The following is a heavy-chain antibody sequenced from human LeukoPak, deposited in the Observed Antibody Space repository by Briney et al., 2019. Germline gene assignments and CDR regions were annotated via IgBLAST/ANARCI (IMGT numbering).Heavy chain of an antibody. CDR2: INSDGSST. D-gene: IGHD3-3*01. V-gene: IGHV3-74*01. CDR1: GFTFSSYW. CDR3: GRDFWSGYQGGYDY. Sequence: GGSLRLSCAASGFTFSSYWMHWVRQAPGKGLVWVSRINSDGSSTSYADSVKGRFTISKDNAENTLYLQMNSLRAEDTAVYYCGRDFWSGYQGGYDYWGQGTLVTVSS. J-gene: IGHJ4*02.